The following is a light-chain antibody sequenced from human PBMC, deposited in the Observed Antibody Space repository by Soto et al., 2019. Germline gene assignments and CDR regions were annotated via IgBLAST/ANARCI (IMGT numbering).Light chain of an antibody. CDR1: QSISSW. Sequence: DIQMTQSPSTLSASVGDRVTITCRASQSISSWLNWYQQKPGKAPKLLIYAASSLQSGVPSRFSGSGSGTDFTLTISSLQPEDFATYYCQQSYSTLLTFGGGTKVDIK. CDR3: QQSYSTLLT. V-gene: IGKV1-39*01. CDR2: AAS. J-gene: IGKJ4*01.